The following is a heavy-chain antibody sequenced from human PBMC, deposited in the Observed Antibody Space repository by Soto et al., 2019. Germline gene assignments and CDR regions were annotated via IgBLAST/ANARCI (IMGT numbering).Heavy chain of an antibody. CDR2: IQGSGEGT. Sequence: EVQLLESGGGLAQPGGSLRLSCVASGFTFSSYVMTWVRQAPGKGLEWVSGIQGSGEGTWYAESVKGRFAISRDNSKITLYMQMNSLRVEDTARYDSARYCGAAACYSGFDYWGQGTLLTVSA. CDR3: ARYCGAAACYSGFDY. CDR1: GFTFSSYV. D-gene: IGHD2-15*01. V-gene: IGHV3-23*01. J-gene: IGHJ4*02.